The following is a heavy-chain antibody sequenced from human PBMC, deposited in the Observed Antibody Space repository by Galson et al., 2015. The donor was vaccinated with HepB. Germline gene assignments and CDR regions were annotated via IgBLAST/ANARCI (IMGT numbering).Heavy chain of an antibody. J-gene: IGHJ4*02. CDR1: GFTFSSYW. Sequence: SLRLSCAASGFTFSSYWMSWARQAPGKGLEWVANIRQDGSEKYYVDSVKGRFTISRDNAKNSLYLQMNSLRAEDTAVYYCAREYYYDSSGYDYWGQGTLVTVSS. CDR3: AREYYYDSSGYDY. CDR2: IRQDGSEK. V-gene: IGHV3-7*03. D-gene: IGHD3-22*01.